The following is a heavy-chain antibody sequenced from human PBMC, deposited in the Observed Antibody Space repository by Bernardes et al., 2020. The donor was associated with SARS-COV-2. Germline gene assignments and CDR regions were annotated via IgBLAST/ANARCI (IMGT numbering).Heavy chain of an antibody. CDR1: GYSFTSYW. Sequence: GESLKISCKGSGYSFTSYWITWVRQMPGKGLEWMGRIDPSDSYTNYSPSFQGHVTISADKSINTAYLQWSSLKASDTAMFYCARRAVSAYGDSLDYWGQGTLLTVSS. J-gene: IGHJ4*02. V-gene: IGHV5-10-1*01. D-gene: IGHD4-17*01. CDR2: IDPSDSYT. CDR3: ARRAVSAYGDSLDY.